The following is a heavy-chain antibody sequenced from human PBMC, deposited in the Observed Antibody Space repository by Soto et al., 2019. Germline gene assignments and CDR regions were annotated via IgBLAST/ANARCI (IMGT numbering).Heavy chain of an antibody. CDR1: GFIFSGYA. CDR2: IWSDGTNK. D-gene: IGHD3-16*01. V-gene: IGHV3-33*01. J-gene: IGHJ3*01. CDR3: DRDQGDTPTPPRAIDH. Sequence: PGGSLRLSCVASGFIFSGYAMNWVRQAPGKGLQWVAVIWSDGTNKYYADSVRGRFTISRDNYKNTVYLQMNSLTAEDTAVYYRDRDQGDTPTPPRAIDHWGQGTMVTVSS.